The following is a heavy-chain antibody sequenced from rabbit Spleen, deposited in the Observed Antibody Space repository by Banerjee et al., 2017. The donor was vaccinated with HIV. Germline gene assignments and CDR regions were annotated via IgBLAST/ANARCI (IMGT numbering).Heavy chain of an antibody. D-gene: IGHD1-1*01. CDR2: INTITGKA. J-gene: IGHJ4*02. Sequence: EQLLESGGGLVQPEGSLTLTCKASGFSFTDKDVMCWVRQAPGKGLEWIGCINTITGKAVYATWAKGRFTISRASSTTVFLQMTSLTAADTATYFCARDLPDIIGWNFGFWGPGTLVTVS. CDR3: ARDLPDIIGWNFGF. V-gene: IGHV1S45*01. CDR1: GFSFTDKDV.